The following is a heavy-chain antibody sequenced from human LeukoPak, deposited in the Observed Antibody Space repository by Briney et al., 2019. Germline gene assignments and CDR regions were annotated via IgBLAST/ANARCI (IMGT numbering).Heavy chain of an antibody. V-gene: IGHV3-23*01. Sequence: GGSLRLSCVGSGFTFRSHAMSWVRQAPEKGLEFVSGIYENGGTTYFADSVKGRFSISRDNSKNTLYLQMDSLRGEDTAVYYCAKDFRIGYSAHFDYWGQGALVTVSS. CDR3: AKDFRIGYSAHFDY. CDR1: GFTFRSHA. D-gene: IGHD2-21*01. J-gene: IGHJ4*02. CDR2: IYENGGTT.